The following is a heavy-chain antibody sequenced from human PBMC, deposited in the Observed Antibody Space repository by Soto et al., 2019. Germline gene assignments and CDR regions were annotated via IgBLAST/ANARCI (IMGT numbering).Heavy chain of an antibody. Sequence: QVQLVESGGGVVQPGRSLRLSCAASGFTFSSYAMHWVRQAPGKGLEWVAVISYDGSNKYYADSVKGQFTISRDNSKNTLYLQMNSLRAEDTAVYYCARGSGYEQIYYYYGMDVW. CDR1: GFTFSSYA. J-gene: IGHJ6*01. V-gene: IGHV3-30-3*01. D-gene: IGHD5-12*01. CDR3: ARGSGYEQIYYYYGMDV. CDR2: ISYDGSNK.